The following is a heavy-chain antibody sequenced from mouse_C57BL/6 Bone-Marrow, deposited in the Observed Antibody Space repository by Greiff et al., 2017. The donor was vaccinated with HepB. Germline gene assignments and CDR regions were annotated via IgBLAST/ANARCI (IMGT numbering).Heavy chain of an antibody. Sequence: VQLQQSGAELVKPGASVKLSCKASGYTFTSYWMHWVKQRPGQGLEWIGMIHPNSGSTNYNEKFKSKATLTVDKSSSTAYMQLSSLTSEDSAVYYCARNHYGSSYGAMDYWGQGTSVTVSS. J-gene: IGHJ4*01. CDR1: GYTFTSYW. D-gene: IGHD1-1*01. V-gene: IGHV1-64*01. CDR3: ARNHYGSSYGAMDY. CDR2: IHPNSGST.